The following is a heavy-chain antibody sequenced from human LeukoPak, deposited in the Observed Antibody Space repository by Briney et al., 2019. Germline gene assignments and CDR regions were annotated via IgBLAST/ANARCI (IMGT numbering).Heavy chain of an antibody. CDR1: GYTFTSYG. CDR3: ARESGFYGSGSRF. J-gene: IGHJ4*02. V-gene: IGHV1-8*02. Sequence: GASVKVSCKASGYTFTSYGIIWVRQAPGQGLEWMGWMNPNSGNTGYAQKFQGRVTMTRNPSISTAYMELSSLTYEDTATYYCARESGFYGSGSRFWGQGTLVTVSS. CDR2: MNPNSGNT. D-gene: IGHD3-10*01.